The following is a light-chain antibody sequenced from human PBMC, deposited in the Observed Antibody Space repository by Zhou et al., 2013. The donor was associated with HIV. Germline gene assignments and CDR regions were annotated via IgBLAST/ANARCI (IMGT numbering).Light chain of an antibody. Sequence: DVQMTQSPSSLSASLGDRVTITCRASQDIRNYVAWFQQRPGKVPKSLIYSASSLQSGVPSKFSGSGSGTDFTLTISSLQAEDFATYYCQQYYTYPLTFGGGPGWRSN. V-gene: IGKV1-16*02. CDR2: SAS. CDR3: QQYYTYPLT. J-gene: IGKJ4*01. CDR1: QDIRNY.